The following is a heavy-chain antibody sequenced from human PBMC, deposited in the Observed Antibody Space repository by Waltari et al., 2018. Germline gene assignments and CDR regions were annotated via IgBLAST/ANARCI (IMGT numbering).Heavy chain of an antibody. CDR2: IYPSDSYT. J-gene: IGHJ4*02. Sequence: EVQLVQSGAEVKKPGESLRISCKGSGYSFTSYWISWVRQMPGKGLEWMGRIYPSDSYTNYSPAFQGHVTISAYKSISTAYPQWSSLKASDTAMYYCAKARWSGWEDYWGQGTLVTVSS. CDR3: AKARWSGWEDY. V-gene: IGHV5-10-1*03. CDR1: GYSFTSYW. D-gene: IGHD6-19*01.